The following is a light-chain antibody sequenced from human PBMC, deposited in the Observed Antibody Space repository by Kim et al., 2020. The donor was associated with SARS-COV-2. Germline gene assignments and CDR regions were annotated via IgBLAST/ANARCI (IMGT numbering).Light chain of an antibody. V-gene: IGKV3-20*01. J-gene: IGKJ2*03. Sequence: EIVLTQSPGTLSLSPGERATLSCRASQSVSSSYLAWYQQKPGQAPRLLIYGASSRATGIPGRFSGSGSGADFTLTNSRLEPEDFAVYYCQKYGSSPPYSLGQGTRLEI. CDR2: GAS. CDR1: QSVSSSY. CDR3: QKYGSSPPYS.